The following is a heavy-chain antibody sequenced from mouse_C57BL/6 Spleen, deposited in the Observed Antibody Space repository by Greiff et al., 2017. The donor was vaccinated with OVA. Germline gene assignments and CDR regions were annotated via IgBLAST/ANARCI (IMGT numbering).Heavy chain of an antibody. V-gene: IGHV14-4*01. CDR1: GFNIKDDY. CDR2: IDPENGDT. CDR3: TTWGYSNLWFAY. J-gene: IGHJ3*01. Sequence: EVKLQESGAELVRPGASVKLSCTASGFNIKDDYMHWVKQRPEQGLEWIGWIDPENGDTEYASKFQGKATITADTSSNTAYLQLSSLTSEDTAVYYCTTWGYSNLWFAYWGQGTLVTVSA. D-gene: IGHD2-5*01.